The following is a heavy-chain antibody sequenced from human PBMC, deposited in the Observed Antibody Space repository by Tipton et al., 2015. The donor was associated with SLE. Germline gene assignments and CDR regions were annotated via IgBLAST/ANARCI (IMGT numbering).Heavy chain of an antibody. Sequence: QLVQSGAEVKKPGASVKVSCKASGYTFTSYGISWVRQAPGQGLEWMGWISAYNGNTNYAQKLQGRVTMTTDTSTSTAYMELRSLRADDTAVYYCARDHGEDILTGSEAFDIWGQGTMVTVSS. D-gene: IGHD3-9*01. CDR2: ISAYNGNT. J-gene: IGHJ3*02. CDR3: ARDHGEDILTGSEAFDI. CDR1: GYTFTSYG. V-gene: IGHV1-18*04.